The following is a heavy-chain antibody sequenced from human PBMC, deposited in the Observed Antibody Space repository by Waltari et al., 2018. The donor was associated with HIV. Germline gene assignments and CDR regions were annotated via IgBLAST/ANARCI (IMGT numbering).Heavy chain of an antibody. V-gene: IGHV1-8*01. D-gene: IGHD1-26*01. CDR2: MTPSSGNT. CDR1: GYSFTSYD. Sequence: VQLVQSGAEVKKPGASVKVSCKASGYSFTSYDINWVRQATGQGLEWMGWMTPSSGNTGSAQKFQGRVTMSRNTSVSTVYMELSTLTSDDTAIYFCARGGSTHTHFAYWGQGTLVTVSS. CDR3: ARGGSTHTHFAY. J-gene: IGHJ4*02.